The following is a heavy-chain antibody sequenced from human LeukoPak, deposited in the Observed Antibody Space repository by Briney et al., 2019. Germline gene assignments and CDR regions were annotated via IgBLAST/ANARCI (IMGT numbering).Heavy chain of an antibody. CDR3: ARVNYDSSGYYYGGYFQH. CDR2: INWNGGST. V-gene: IGHV3-20*04. Sequence: SGGSLRLSCAASGFTFDDYGMSWVRQAPGKGLEWVSGINWNGGSTGYADSVKGRFTISRDNAKNSLYLQMNSLRAEDTALYYCARVNYDSSGYYYGGYFQHWGQGTLVTVSS. J-gene: IGHJ1*01. D-gene: IGHD3-22*01. CDR1: GFTFDDYG.